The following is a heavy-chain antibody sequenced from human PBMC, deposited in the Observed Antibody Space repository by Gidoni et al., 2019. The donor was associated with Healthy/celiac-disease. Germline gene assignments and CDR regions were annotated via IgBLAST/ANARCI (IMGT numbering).Heavy chain of an antibody. D-gene: IGHD4-4*01. CDR2: ISGSGGST. V-gene: IGHV3-23*01. CDR1: GFTFSSYA. CDR3: AKDWSQIYSNYDPIDYFDY. Sequence: EVQLLESGGGLVQPGGSLRLSCAASGFTFSSYAMSCVRQAPGKGLEWVAAISGSGGSTYYADSVKGRFTISRDNSKNTLYLQMNSLRAEDTAVYYCAKDWSQIYSNYDPIDYFDYWGQGTLVTVSS. J-gene: IGHJ4*02.